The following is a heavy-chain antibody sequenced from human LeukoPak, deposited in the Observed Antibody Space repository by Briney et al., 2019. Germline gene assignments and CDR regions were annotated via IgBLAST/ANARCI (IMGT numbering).Heavy chain of an antibody. V-gene: IGHV4-34*01. D-gene: IGHD4/OR15-4a*01. CDR2: INHSGST. Sequence: SETLSLTCAVYGGSFSGYYWSWIRQPPGKGLGWIGEINHSGSTNYNPSLKSRVTISVDTSKNQFSLKLSSVTAADTAVYYCARADYLHDAFDIWGQGTMVTVSS. CDR3: ARADYLHDAFDI. J-gene: IGHJ3*02. CDR1: GGSFSGYY.